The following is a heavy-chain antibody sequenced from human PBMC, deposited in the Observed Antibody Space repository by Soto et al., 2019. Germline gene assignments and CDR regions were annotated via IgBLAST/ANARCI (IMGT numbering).Heavy chain of an antibody. CDR3: ATGHPVLPNWFDP. Sequence: ASVKVSCTVSGYTLTELSMHWVRQAPGKGLEWMGGFDPEDGETIYAQKFQGRVTMTEDTSTDTAYMELSSLRSEDTAVYYCATGHPVLPNWFDPWGQGTLVTVSS. CDR1: GYTLTELS. J-gene: IGHJ5*02. D-gene: IGHD3-10*01. CDR2: FDPEDGET. V-gene: IGHV1-24*01.